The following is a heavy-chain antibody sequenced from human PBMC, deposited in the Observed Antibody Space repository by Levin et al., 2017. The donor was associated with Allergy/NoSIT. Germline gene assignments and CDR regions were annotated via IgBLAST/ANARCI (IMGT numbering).Heavy chain of an antibody. Sequence: TGGSLRLSCAASGFTFSSYDMHWVRQATGKGLEWVSAIGTAGDTYYPGSVKGRFTISRENAKNSLYLQMNSLRAGDTAVYYCARGGVNYYGSGSYYSHAFDIWGQGTMVTVSS. CDR1: GFTFSSYD. D-gene: IGHD3-10*01. CDR2: IGTAGDT. CDR3: ARGGVNYYGSGSYYSHAFDI. J-gene: IGHJ3*02. V-gene: IGHV3-13*01.